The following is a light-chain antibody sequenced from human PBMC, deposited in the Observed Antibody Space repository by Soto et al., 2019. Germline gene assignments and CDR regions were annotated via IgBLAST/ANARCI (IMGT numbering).Light chain of an antibody. J-gene: IGLJ1*01. CDR2: GNS. V-gene: IGLV1-40*01. Sequence: QSVLTQPPSVSGAPGQRVTISCTGSSSNIGAGHDIHWYQQVPGTAPKPLIYGNSNRPSGVPDRFSGSKSGTSASLAITGLHAEDEADYYCQSYDTSLRGYVFGPGTKLTVL. CDR1: SSNIGAGHD. CDR3: QSYDTSLRGYV.